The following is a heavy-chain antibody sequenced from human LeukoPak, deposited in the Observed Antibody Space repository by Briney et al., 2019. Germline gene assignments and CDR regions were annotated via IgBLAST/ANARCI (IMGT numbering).Heavy chain of an antibody. CDR2: ISSSSSYI. Sequence: GGSLRLSCAASGFTFSSYSMNWVRQAPGKGLEWVSSISSSSSYIYYADSVKGRFTISRDNAKNSLYLQMNSLRAEDTAVYYCARAGVIAAAYWFDPWGKGTTVTVSS. V-gene: IGHV3-21*01. D-gene: IGHD6-13*01. CDR1: GFTFSSYS. CDR3: ARAGVIAAAYWFDP. J-gene: IGHJ6*04.